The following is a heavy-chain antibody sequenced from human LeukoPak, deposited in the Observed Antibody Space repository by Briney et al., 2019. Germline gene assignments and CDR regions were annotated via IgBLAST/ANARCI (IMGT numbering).Heavy chain of an antibody. J-gene: IGHJ4*02. CDR1: GFTFSSYS. CDR3: ARVLGSSHLIDY. V-gene: IGHV3-21*01. Sequence: PGGSLRLSCAASGFTFSSYSMNWVRQAPGKGLEWVSSISSSSSYIYYADSVKGRFTISRDNAKNSLYLQMNSLRAEDTAVYYCARVLGSSHLIDYWGQGTLVTVSS. CDR2: ISSSSSYI. D-gene: IGHD2-15*01.